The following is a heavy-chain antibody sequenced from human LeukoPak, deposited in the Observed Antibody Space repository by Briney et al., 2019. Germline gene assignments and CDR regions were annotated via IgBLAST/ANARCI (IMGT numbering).Heavy chain of an antibody. Sequence: GGALRLSCAASGFTFSDYYMSWIRPAPGKGLEWVSYISSSGSTIYYADSVKGRFTISRDNAKNSLYLQMNSLRAEDTAVYYCAKAPPYKKYFDSWGQGTLVTVSS. CDR3: AKAPPYKKYFDS. J-gene: IGHJ4*02. D-gene: IGHD1-1*01. CDR1: GFTFSDYY. V-gene: IGHV3-11*01. CDR2: ISSSGSTI.